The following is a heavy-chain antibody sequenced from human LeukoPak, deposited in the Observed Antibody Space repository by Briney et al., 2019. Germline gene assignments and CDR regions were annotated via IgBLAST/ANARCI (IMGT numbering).Heavy chain of an antibody. CDR2: IYYSGST. D-gene: IGHD3-22*01. CDR1: GYSISSGYY. V-gene: IGHV4-38-2*02. Sequence: SETLSLTCTVSGYSISSGYYWGWIRQPPGKGLEWIGYIYYSGSTYYNPSLRSRVTISVDTSKNQFSLKLSSVTAADTAVYYCARSSEGRYYYDSSGFSYYYYYMGVWGKGTTVTISS. CDR3: ARSSEGRYYYDSSGFSYYYYYMGV. J-gene: IGHJ6*03.